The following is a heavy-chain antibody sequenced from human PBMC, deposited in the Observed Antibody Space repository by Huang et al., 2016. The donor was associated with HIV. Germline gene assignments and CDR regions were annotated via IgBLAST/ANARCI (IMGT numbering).Heavy chain of an antibody. D-gene: IGHD5-12*01. CDR2: ILPIVGKP. CDR3: AKWGGLSDYDFRRAHAFDI. J-gene: IGHJ3*02. CDR1: GGNFNSYT. Sequence: QVQLVQSGAEVRKPGSSVKVSCKASGGNFNSYTINWLRQAPGQGPEWMGGILPIVGKPKYCPKFQARLTITADGSTNTAYMVLSSLRPEDTAIYYCAKWGGLSDYDFRRAHAFDIWGQGTVVTVSS. V-gene: IGHV1-69*01.